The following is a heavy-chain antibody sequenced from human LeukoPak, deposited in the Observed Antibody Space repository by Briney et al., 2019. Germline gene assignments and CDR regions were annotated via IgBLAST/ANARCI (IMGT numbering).Heavy chain of an antibody. CDR1: GFTFSNYG. J-gene: IGHJ4*02. CDR3: AAGTAADY. Sequence: GGSLRLSCAASGFTFSNYGMHWVRQAPGKGLEWVAFIWYDGSNKYYADSVKGRFTISRDNSKNTLYLQMNSLRAEDTAVYYCAAGTAADYWGQGTLVIVSS. V-gene: IGHV3-30*02. D-gene: IGHD6-13*01. CDR2: IWYDGSNK.